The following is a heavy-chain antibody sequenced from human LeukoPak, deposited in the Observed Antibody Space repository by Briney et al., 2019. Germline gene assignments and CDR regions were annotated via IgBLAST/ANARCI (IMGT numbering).Heavy chain of an antibody. Sequence: GGSLRLSCAASGVTFSSYWMTWVRQAPGKGLEWVGFIRSKAYGGTTEYAASVKGRFTISRDDSKSIAYLQMNSLKTEDTAVYYCTREGDSGWPPDYWGQGTLVTVSS. CDR3: TREGDSGWPPDY. CDR2: IRSKAYGGTT. J-gene: IGHJ4*02. V-gene: IGHV3-49*04. CDR1: GVTFSSYW. D-gene: IGHD5-12*01.